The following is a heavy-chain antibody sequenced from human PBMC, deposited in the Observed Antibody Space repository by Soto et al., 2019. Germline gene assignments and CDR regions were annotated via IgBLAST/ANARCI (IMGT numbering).Heavy chain of an antibody. CDR3: ATGHSSSWYYCDY. CDR2: IRYDGSKK. Sequence: GGSLRLSCAASGFTFSIYDMHWVRQAPGKGLEWVAVIRYDGSKKYYADSVKGRFTISRDNSKNTLYLQMNSLRAEDTAVYYCATGHSSSWYYCDYWGQGSLVTVSS. V-gene: IGHV3-30*02. D-gene: IGHD6-13*01. J-gene: IGHJ4*02. CDR1: GFTFSIYD.